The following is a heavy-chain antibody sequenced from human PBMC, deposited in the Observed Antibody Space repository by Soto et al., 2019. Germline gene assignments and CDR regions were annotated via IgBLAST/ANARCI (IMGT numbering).Heavy chain of an antibody. CDR1: EGTFSSYA. J-gene: IGHJ4*02. CDR3: ASSGPHSIIDY. CDR2: IIPIFGTA. Sequence: SVKASCKASEGTFSSYAISWVRQAPGQGLEWMGGIIPIFGTANYAQKFQGRVTITADESTSTAYMELSSLRSEDTAVYYCASSGPHSIIDYWGQGTLVTVSS. D-gene: IGHD1-20*01. V-gene: IGHV1-69*13.